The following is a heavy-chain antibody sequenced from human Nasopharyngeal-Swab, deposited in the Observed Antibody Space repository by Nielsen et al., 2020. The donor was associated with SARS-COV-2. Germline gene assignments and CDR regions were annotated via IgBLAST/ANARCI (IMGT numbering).Heavy chain of an antibody. Sequence: GGSLRLSCKGSGYSFTTSWFGWVPQMPGKGLEWMGIIYPGDSDTRYSPSFQGKVTISADKSISTAYLQWSSLKASDTAMYYCARLWKEGYYYYDMDVWGKGTTVTVSS. D-gene: IGHD6-13*01. CDR3: ARLWKEGYYYYDMDV. CDR2: IYPGDSDT. V-gene: IGHV5-51*01. J-gene: IGHJ6*03. CDR1: GYSFTTSW.